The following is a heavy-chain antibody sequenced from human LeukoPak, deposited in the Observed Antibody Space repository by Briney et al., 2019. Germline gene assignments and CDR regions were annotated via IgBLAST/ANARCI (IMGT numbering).Heavy chain of an antibody. Sequence: PGKSLRLSCAASGFTFTNYAMHWVRQAPGKGLEGVANILYDGSRKNYADSVKGRFSVYRDNSNYSLYLQMNSLKIEDTAVYYCANFEGSNQAFHIWGQGTLVTVSS. CDR1: GFTFTNYA. D-gene: IGHD3-9*01. J-gene: IGHJ3*02. CDR3: ANFEGSNQAFHI. V-gene: IGHV3-30*18. CDR2: ILYDGSRK.